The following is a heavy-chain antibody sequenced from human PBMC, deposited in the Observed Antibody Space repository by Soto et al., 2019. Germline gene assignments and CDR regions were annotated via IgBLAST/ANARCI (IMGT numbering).Heavy chain of an antibody. D-gene: IGHD3-22*01. CDR2: INPNSGGT. J-gene: IGHJ4*02. CDR3: ARGLRPPYYDSSGSSDY. V-gene: IGHV1-2*02. CDR1: GCTFTGYY. Sequence: RASVKVSCKASGCTFTGYYMHWVRQAPGQGLEWMGWINPNSGGTNYAQKFQGRVTMTRDTSISTAYMELSRLRSDDTAVYYCARGLRPPYYDSSGSSDYWGQGTLVTVSS.